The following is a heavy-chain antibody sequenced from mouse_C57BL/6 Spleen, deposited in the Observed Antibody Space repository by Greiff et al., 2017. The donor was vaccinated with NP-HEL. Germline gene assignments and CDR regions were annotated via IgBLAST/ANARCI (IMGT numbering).Heavy chain of an antibody. CDR2: INPNNGGT. V-gene: IGHV1-22*01. CDR1: GYTFTDYN. Sequence: EVQLQQSGPELVKPGASVKMSCKASGYTFTDYNMHWVKQSHGKSLEWIGYINPNNGGTSYNQKFKGKATLTVNKSSSTAYMELRSLTSEDSAVYYCARWPPYYSNYVGYAMDYWGQGTSVTVSS. D-gene: IGHD2-5*01. CDR3: ARWPPYYSNYVGYAMDY. J-gene: IGHJ4*01.